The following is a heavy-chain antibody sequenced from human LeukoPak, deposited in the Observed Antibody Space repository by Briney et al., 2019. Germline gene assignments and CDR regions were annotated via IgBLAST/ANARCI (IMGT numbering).Heavy chain of an antibody. CDR1: GGSISNYY. J-gene: IGHJ4*02. Sequence: SETLSLTCTVSGGSISNYYWTWIRQPPGKGLEWIGYIFYSGNTNYNPSLKSRVTISVDTSKNQFSLKLSPVTAADTAVYYCARGPSSFEYWGPGTLVTVSS. CDR2: IFYSGNT. V-gene: IGHV4-59*01. CDR3: ARGPSSFEY.